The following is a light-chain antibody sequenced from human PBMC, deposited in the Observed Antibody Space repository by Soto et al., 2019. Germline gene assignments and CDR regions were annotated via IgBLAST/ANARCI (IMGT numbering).Light chain of an antibody. CDR3: QQYGHAPLT. CDR2: DAS. CDR1: EIIGKNY. J-gene: IGKJ4*01. V-gene: IGKV3D-20*01. Sequence: VLTGSAVTLAWVPGERGSRSCVASEIIGKNYLGWYQQKPGLAPRLLIYDASIRATGIPDRFSGSGSGTDLTFTITRLEPEDFAVYYCQQYGHAPLTFGGGTKVDIK.